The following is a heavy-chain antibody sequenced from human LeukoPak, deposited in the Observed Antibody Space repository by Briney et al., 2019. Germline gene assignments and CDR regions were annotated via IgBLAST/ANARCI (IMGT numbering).Heavy chain of an antibody. CDR2: IYYSGST. J-gene: IGHJ4*02. V-gene: IGHV4-30-4*08. Sequence: TLSLTCTVSGGSSSSGDYDWSWIRQPPGKGLEGIGYIYYSGSTYYNPSLKSRVTISVDTSKNQFSLKLSSVTAADTAVYYCARFLKKRRYCSSTSCLPYFDYWGQGTLVTVSS. D-gene: IGHD2-2*01. CDR1: GGSSSSGDYD. CDR3: ARFLKKRRYCSSTSCLPYFDY.